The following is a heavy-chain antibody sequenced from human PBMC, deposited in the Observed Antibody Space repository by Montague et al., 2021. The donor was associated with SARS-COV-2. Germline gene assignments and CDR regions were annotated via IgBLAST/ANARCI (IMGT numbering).Heavy chain of an antibody. V-gene: IGHV4-61*02. J-gene: IGHJ4*02. CDR3: ARDIAVADLFVY. D-gene: IGHD6-19*01. Sequence: TLSLTCTVSGGSISSGSYYWSWIRQPAGKGLEWIGRISISGSTNYNPSLKSRVTISVDTSKNQFSLKLSSVTAADTAVYYCARDIAVADLFVYWGQGTLVTVSS. CDR2: ISISGST. CDR1: GGSISSGSYY.